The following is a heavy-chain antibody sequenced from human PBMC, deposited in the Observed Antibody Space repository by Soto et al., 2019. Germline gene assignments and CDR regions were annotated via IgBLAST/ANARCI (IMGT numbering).Heavy chain of an antibody. J-gene: IGHJ6*02. D-gene: IGHD4-4*01. CDR3: AKDITVNGDYYYGMDV. Sequence: GGSLRLSCAASGFTFDDYTMHWVRQAPGKGLEWVSLISWDGGSTYYADSVKGRFTISRDNSKNSLYLQMNSLGTEDTALYYCAKDITVNGDYYYGMDVWGQGTTVTVSS. V-gene: IGHV3-43*01. CDR2: ISWDGGST. CDR1: GFTFDDYT.